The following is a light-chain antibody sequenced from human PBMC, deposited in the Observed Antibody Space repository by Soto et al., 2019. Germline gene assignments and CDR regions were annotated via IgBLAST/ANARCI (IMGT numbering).Light chain of an antibody. V-gene: IGKV3-20*01. J-gene: IGKJ1*01. CDR1: QRLSTTF. CDR3: HHYVRSPWT. CDR2: GAS. Sequence: EIVLTQSPGTLSSSPGERVILSCRASQRLSTTFLAWYQHKPGQAPRVLIYGASSRAPGIPDRFSGSGSGTDFTLTISRLEAEDFAVYYCHHYVRSPWTFGQGTKVDIK.